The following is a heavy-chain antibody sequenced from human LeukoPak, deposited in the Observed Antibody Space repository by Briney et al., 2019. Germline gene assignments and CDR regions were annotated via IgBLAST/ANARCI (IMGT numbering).Heavy chain of an antibody. CDR2: ISSSGSII. Sequence: GGSLRLSCAASRFTFSSYSMNWVRQAPGKGLEWVSHISSSGSIIYYADSVKGRFTISRDNAKNSLYLQMNSLRAEDTAVYYCARRNSYYYYLDVWGKRTTVTISS. CDR3: ARRNSYYYYLDV. V-gene: IGHV3-48*04. J-gene: IGHJ6*03. CDR1: RFTFSSYS.